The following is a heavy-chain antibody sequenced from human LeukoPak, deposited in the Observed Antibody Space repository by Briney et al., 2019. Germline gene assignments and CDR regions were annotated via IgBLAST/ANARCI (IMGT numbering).Heavy chain of an antibody. D-gene: IGHD1-1*01. J-gene: IGHJ4*02. Sequence: TGGSLRLSCAASGFTVSTNYMSWVRQAPGKGLEWVSAIYSGGSTYYADSVKGRFTISRDNSKNTLYLQMNSLRAEDAAVYFCSADHSYNTDWNVLRWGQGTLVAVSS. CDR2: IYSGGST. CDR1: GFTVSTNY. V-gene: IGHV3-53*01. CDR3: SADHSYNTDWNVLR.